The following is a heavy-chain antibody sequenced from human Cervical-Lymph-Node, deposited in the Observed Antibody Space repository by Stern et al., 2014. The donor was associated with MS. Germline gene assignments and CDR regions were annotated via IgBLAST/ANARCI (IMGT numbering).Heavy chain of an antibody. CDR1: GFAFSTYT. CDR3: ARLAVAGFDY. CDR2: ISYNETNK. J-gene: IGHJ4*02. D-gene: IGHD6-19*01. V-gene: IGHV3-30-3*01. Sequence: VQLVESGGGVVQFGRSLGLSCAASGFAFSTYTMHWVRQAPGQGLEWVAMISYNETNKYYANSVKGRFTISRDNSKNTLYLQMNSLRTEDTAVYYCARLAVAGFDYWGQGTLVIVSS.